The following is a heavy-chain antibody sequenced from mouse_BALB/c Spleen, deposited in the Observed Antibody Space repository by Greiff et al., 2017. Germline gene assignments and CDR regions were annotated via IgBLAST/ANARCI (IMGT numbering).Heavy chain of an antibody. Sequence: EVQLQQSGPSLVKPSQTLSLTCSVTGDSITSGYWNWIRKFPGNKLEYMGYISYSGSTYYNPSLKSRISITRDTSKNQYYLQLNSVTTEDTATYYCARGGYYDRAWFAYWGQGTLVTVSA. CDR1: GDSITSGY. J-gene: IGHJ3*01. CDR2: ISYSGST. CDR3: ARGGYYDRAWFAY. D-gene: IGHD2-4*01. V-gene: IGHV3-8*02.